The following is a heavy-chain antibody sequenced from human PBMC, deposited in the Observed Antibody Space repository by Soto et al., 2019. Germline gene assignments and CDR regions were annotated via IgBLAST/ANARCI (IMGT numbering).Heavy chain of an antibody. CDR2: IYYSGST. Sequence: TSETLSLTCTVSGGSISSYYLNWTRQPPGKGLEWIGYIYYSGSTNYNPSLKSRVTISVDTSKNQFSLKLSSVTAADTAVYYCARGVNIRFLEWTNYYYYMDVWGKGTTVTVSS. CDR3: ARGVNIRFLEWTNYYYYMDV. V-gene: IGHV4-59*01. CDR1: GGSISSYY. D-gene: IGHD3-3*01. J-gene: IGHJ6*03.